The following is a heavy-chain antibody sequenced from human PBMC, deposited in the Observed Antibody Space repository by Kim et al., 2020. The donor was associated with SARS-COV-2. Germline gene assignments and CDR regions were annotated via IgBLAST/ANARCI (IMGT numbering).Heavy chain of an antibody. J-gene: IGHJ4*02. CDR3: ARADDYGGNSVY. CDR2: IYYSGST. V-gene: IGHV4-30-4*01. D-gene: IGHD4-17*01. Sequence: SETLSLTCTVSGGSISSGDYYWSWIRQPPGKGLEWIGYIYYSGSTYYNPSLKSRVTISVDTSKNQFSLKLSSVTAADTAVYYCARADDYGGNSVYWGQGTLVTVSS. CDR1: GGSISSGDYY.